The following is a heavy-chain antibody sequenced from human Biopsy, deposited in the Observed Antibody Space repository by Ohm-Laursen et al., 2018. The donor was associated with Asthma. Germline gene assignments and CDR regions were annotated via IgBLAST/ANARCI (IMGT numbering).Heavy chain of an antibody. CDR2: VFWSGTT. J-gene: IGHJ6*02. CDR3: ARVASYGDLYFGIDV. CDR1: GAYIGSRDHH. V-gene: IGHV4-30-4*01. Sequence: QTLSLTCTVGGAYIGSRDHHWSWIRQSPGTGLEWIGFVFWSGTTHYNRSLERRLSISIDTTRNEFSMTLRSVTAADTAVYFCARVASYGDLYFGIDVWGPGTTVAVS. D-gene: IGHD4-17*01.